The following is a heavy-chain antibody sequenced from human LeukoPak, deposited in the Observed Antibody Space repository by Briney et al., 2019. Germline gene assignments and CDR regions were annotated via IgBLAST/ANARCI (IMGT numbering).Heavy chain of an antibody. V-gene: IGHV3-49*04. CDR3: TRGPTQQWLYYGMDV. D-gene: IGHD5-18*01. CDR1: GFTFGDNA. J-gene: IGHJ6*02. CDR2: IRSKGYGGTT. Sequence: GGSLRLSCTASGFTFGDNAMSWVRQAPGKGLECVGFIRSKGYGGTTEYAASVKGRFTISRDDSKGIAYLQMNSLKIEDTAVYYCTRGPTQQWLYYGMDVWGQGTTVIVSS.